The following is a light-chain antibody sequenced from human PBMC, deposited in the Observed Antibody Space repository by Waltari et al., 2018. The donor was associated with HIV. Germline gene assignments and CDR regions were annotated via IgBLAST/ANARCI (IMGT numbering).Light chain of an antibody. CDR3: NSRDSSGNHWV. CDR1: SLRSYY. CDR2: DKN. J-gene: IGLJ3*02. V-gene: IGLV3-19*01. Sequence: SSELTQDPAVSVALGQTIRITCQGDSLRSYYASWYQQKPGQAPVLVIYDKNNRPSGNPDRFSGSSSGNTASLTITGAQAEDEADYYCNSRDSSGNHWVFGGGTKLTVL.